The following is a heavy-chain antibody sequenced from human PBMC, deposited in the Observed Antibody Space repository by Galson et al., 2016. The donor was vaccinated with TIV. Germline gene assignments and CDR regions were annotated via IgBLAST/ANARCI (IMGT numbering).Heavy chain of an antibody. CDR2: ISWDSGST. J-gene: IGHJ4*02. V-gene: IGHV3-43D*04. Sequence: SLRLSCAASGFTFDNYAMHWVRQTPGKGLEWVSLISWDSGSTYYADSVKGRFTISRDNSKNSLYLQMNSLRTEDSAFYYCAKDMDKGVSGCPIDYWGQGTLVTVSS. D-gene: IGHD6-19*01. CDR1: GFTFDNYA. CDR3: AKDMDKGVSGCPIDY.